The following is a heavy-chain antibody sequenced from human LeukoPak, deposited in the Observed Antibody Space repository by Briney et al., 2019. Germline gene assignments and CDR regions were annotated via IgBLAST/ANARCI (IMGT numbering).Heavy chain of an antibody. D-gene: IGHD2-2*01. Sequence: GGSLRLSCAASGFSFDDYAMHWVRQVPGKGLEWASGISWNSGNIVYADSVKGRFTISRDNAKNALYLQMISLRPEDMALYYCAKADCSSTICSFDYWGQGSLITVSS. J-gene: IGHJ4*02. V-gene: IGHV3-9*03. CDR3: AKADCSSTICSFDY. CDR1: GFSFDDYA. CDR2: ISWNSGNI.